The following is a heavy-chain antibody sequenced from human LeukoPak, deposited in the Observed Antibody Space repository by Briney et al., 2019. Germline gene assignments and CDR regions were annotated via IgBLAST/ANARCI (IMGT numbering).Heavy chain of an antibody. CDR2: IYPTGST. D-gene: IGHD3-10*01. Sequence: PSETLSLTCTVSGGSMSGYYWSWIRQPPGKELDWIGYIYPTGSTSYNPSLKSRVSISLDTSKNQFSLKLSSVTAADTAVYYCARDYGSGNFFIYYGMDVWGQGTTVTVSS. J-gene: IGHJ6*02. CDR3: ARDYGSGNFFIYYGMDV. CDR1: GGSMSGYY. V-gene: IGHV4-59*12.